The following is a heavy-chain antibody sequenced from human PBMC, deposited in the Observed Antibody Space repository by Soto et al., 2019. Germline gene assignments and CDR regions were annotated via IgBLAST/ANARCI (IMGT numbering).Heavy chain of an antibody. D-gene: IGHD5-12*01. CDR3: ARFGYSRYEYYYYYGMDV. CDR2: IYYSGST. V-gene: IGHV4-31*03. Sequence: SETLCLSCTFSGVTIGRCGYYWSWIGQHPGKGLEWIGYIYYSGSTYYNPSLKSRVTISVDTSKNQFSLKLSSVTAADTAVYYCARFGYSRYEYYYYYGMDVWGQGTTVT. J-gene: IGHJ6*02. CDR1: GVTIGRCGYY.